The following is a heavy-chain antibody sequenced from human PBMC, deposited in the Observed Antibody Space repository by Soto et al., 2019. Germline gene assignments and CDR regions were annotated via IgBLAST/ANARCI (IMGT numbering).Heavy chain of an antibody. CDR1: GYTFTSYA. V-gene: IGHV1-3*01. CDR2: INAGNGNT. Sequence: ASVKVSCKASGYTFTSYAMHWVRQAPGQRLEWMGWINAGNGNTKYSQKFQGRVTITRDTSASTAYMELSSLRSEDTAVYYCARGVRNMVRGVIITPFDYWGQGTLVTVS. J-gene: IGHJ4*02. CDR3: ARGVRNMVRGVIITPFDY. D-gene: IGHD3-10*01.